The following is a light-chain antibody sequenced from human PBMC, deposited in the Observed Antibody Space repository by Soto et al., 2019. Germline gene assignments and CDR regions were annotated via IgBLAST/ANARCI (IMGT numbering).Light chain of an antibody. CDR3: QQYNDWPPIT. V-gene: IGKV3-15*01. CDR1: QSVGNN. J-gene: IGKJ5*01. Sequence: EIMMTQSPATLSVSPGERATFSCRASQSVGNNLAWYQQKPGQAPRLLIYYASTRATGIPARFRGSGSGTEFTLTISSLQSEDFALYYCQQYNDWPPITFGEGTRLELK. CDR2: YAS.